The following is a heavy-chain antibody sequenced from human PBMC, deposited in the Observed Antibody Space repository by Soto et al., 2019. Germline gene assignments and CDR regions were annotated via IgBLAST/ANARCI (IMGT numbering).Heavy chain of an antibody. CDR2: IVVGSGNT. CDR1: GFTFTSSA. CDR3: AAAYGSGSYYPNYYYYGMDV. V-gene: IGHV1-58*01. D-gene: IGHD3-10*01. J-gene: IGHJ6*02. Sequence: SGKVSCKASGFTFTSSAVQWVRQARGQRLEWIGWIVVGSGNTNYAQKFQERVTITRDMSTSTAYMELSSLRSEDTAVYYCAAAYGSGSYYPNYYYYGMDVWGQGTTVTVSS.